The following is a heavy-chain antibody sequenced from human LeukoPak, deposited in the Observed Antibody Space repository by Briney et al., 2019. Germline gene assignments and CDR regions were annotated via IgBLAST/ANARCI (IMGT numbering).Heavy chain of an antibody. V-gene: IGHV4-59*01. CDR3: VSLPDY. J-gene: IGHJ4*02. CDR1: GSSISSYY. Sequence: SETLSLTCTVSGSSISSYYWSWIRQPPGKGLEWIGYISNSGNTRYNPSLKSRVTISVDTSKNEFSLKLSSVTAADTAVYFCVSLPDYWGQGTLVTVSS. CDR2: ISNSGNT.